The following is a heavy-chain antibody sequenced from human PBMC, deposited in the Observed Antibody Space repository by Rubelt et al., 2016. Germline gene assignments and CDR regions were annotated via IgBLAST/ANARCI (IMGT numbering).Heavy chain of an antibody. V-gene: IGHV1-18*01. CDR1: GYTFTSSG. J-gene: IGHJ4*02. CDR2: FSAYNGNT. D-gene: IGHD2-8*01. Sequence: QVQLVQSGAEVKKPEASVKVSCKASGYTFTSSGISWVRQAPGQGLEWMGWFSAYNGNTNYAQKRQGRVTITRDTSASTANRELSSLRSEDTAVYYCARAQRIRLLMVYAPAFDYWGQGTLVTVSS. CDR3: ARAQRIRLLMVYAPAFDY.